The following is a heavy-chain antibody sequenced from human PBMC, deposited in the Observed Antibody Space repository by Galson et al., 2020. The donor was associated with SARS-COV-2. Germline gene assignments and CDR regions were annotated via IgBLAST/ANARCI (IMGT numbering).Heavy chain of an antibody. CDR1: GYSFTSYW. CDR2: IYPGDSDT. Sequence: GESLKISCKGSGYSFTSYWIGWVRQMPGKGLEWMGIIYPGDSDTRYSPSFQGQVTISADKSISTAYLQWSSLKASDTAMYYCARQKYYDFWSGYYRRNYYYYGMDVWGQGTTVTVSS. V-gene: IGHV5-51*01. J-gene: IGHJ6*02. D-gene: IGHD3-3*01. CDR3: ARQKYYDFWSGYYRRNYYYYGMDV.